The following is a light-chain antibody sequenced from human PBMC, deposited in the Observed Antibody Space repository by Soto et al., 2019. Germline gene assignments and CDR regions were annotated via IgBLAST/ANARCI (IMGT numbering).Light chain of an antibody. J-gene: IGLJ1*01. CDR2: DVS. V-gene: IGLV2-11*01. Sequence: QSALTQPRSVSGSPGQSVTISCTGTSSDVGGYKYVSWYQQHPGKASKLMIYDVSKRPSGVPDRLSGSKSGNTASLTISGLQAEDEADYYRCSLAGSYPYVFGTGTKLTVL. CDR1: SSDVGGYKY. CDR3: CSLAGSYPYV.